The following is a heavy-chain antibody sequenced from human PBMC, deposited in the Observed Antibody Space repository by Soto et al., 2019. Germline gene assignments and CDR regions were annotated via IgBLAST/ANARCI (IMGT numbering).Heavy chain of an antibody. CDR3: ARSDIVATINYYYYYMDV. Sequence: SETLSLTCTVSGGSISSYYWSWIRQPPGKGLEWIGYIYYSGSTNYNPSLKSRVTISVDTSKNQFSLKLSAVTAADTAVYYCARSDIVATINYYYYYMDVWGKGTTVTVSS. CDR1: GGSISSYY. D-gene: IGHD5-12*01. V-gene: IGHV4-59*01. CDR2: IYYSGST. J-gene: IGHJ6*03.